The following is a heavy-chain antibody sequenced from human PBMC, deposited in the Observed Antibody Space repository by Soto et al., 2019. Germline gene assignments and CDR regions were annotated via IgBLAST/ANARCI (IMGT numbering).Heavy chain of an antibody. V-gene: IGHV3-30-3*01. CDR1: GFTFSSYA. Sequence: GSLRLSCAASGFTFSSYAMHWVRQAPGKGLEWVAVISYDGSNKYYADSVKGRFTISRDNSKNTLYLQMNSLRAEDTAVYYCARDRYSSSWRYYGMDVWGQGTTVTVSS. J-gene: IGHJ6*02. D-gene: IGHD6-13*01. CDR3: ARDRYSSSWRYYGMDV. CDR2: ISYDGSNK.